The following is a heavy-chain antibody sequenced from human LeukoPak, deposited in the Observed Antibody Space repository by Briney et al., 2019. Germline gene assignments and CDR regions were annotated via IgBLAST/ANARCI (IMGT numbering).Heavy chain of an antibody. V-gene: IGHV4-4*02. CDR2: IYHSGST. CDR3: AKAIISSFHRSTISTTDY. Sequence: SGTLSLTCAVSGDSISSNNWWSWVRPPPGKGLEWIGEIYHSGSTNYNPSLKSRVTISVDKSKNQFSLKLSSVTAADTAVYYCAKAIISSFHRSTISTTDYWGQGTLVTVSS. CDR1: GDSISSNNW. D-gene: IGHD3-3*02. J-gene: IGHJ4*02.